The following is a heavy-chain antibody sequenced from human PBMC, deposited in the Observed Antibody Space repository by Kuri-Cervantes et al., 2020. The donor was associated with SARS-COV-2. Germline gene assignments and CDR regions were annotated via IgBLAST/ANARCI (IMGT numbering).Heavy chain of an antibody. CDR3: ARDFVVVVAAWRTGMDV. V-gene: IGHV3-30-3*01. J-gene: IGHJ6*02. CDR2: ISYDGSNK. D-gene: IGHD2-15*01. CDR1: GFTFSSYA. Sequence: GGSLRLSCAASGFTFSSYAMHWVRQAPGKGLEWVAVISYDGSNKYYADSVKGRFTISRDNSKNTLYLQMNSLRAEDTAVYYCARDFVVVVAAWRTGMDVWGQGTTVTVSS.